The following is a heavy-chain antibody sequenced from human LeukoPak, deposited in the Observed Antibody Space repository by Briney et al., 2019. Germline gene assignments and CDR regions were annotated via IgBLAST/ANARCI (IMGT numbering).Heavy chain of an antibody. Sequence: SETLSLTRAVYGGSFSGYYWTWIRQPPGEGLEWIGEMNHSGSTNYNPSLKSRVTISVDTSKNQFSLKLSSVTAADTAVYYCARGFYGFDYWGQGTPVTVSS. CDR3: ARGFYGFDY. CDR2: MNHSGST. V-gene: IGHV4-34*01. CDR1: GGSFSGYY. D-gene: IGHD3-16*01. J-gene: IGHJ4*02.